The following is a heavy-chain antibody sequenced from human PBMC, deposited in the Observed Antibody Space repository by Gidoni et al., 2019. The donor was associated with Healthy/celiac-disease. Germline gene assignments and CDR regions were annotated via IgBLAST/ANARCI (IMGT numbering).Heavy chain of an antibody. V-gene: IGHV3-23*04. D-gene: IGHD3-10*01. CDR3: SKDFSMVRGVTADY. Sequence: EVTLVGSGGGLVQPGGSLRISCAASGFTFSSYAMSWVRQAPGKGLEWVSAISGSGGSTYYADSVKGLFTISRDNSKNTLYLQMNSLRAEDTAVYYCSKDFSMVRGVTADYWGQGTLVTVSS. CDR1: GFTFSSYA. CDR2: ISGSGGST. J-gene: IGHJ4*02.